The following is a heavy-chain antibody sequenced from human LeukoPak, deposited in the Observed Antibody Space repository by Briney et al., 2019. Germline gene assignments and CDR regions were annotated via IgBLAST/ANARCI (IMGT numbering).Heavy chain of an antibody. V-gene: IGHV3-23*01. CDR3: ARWLYSSGWAIDY. Sequence: GGSLRLSCAASGFTFSSYGMSWVRQAPGKGLEWVSAISGSGGSTYYADSVKGRFTISRDSAKDSLFLQMNSLRAEDTAVYYCARWLYSSGWAIDYWGQGTLVTVSS. D-gene: IGHD6-19*01. CDR1: GFTFSSYG. CDR2: ISGSGGST. J-gene: IGHJ4*02.